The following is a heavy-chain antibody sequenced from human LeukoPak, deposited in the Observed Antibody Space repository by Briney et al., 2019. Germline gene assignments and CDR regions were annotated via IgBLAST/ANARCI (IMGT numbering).Heavy chain of an antibody. CDR2: ISSSSSYI. V-gene: IGHV3-21*01. CDR1: GFTFSSYA. Sequence: GGSLRLSCAGFGFTFSSYAMSWVRQAPGKGLEWVSSISSSSSYIYYADSVKGRFTISRDNAKNSLYLQMNSLRAEDTAVYYCARDAYSSSWYSVGHNNWFDPWGQGTLVTVSS. CDR3: ARDAYSSSWYSVGHNNWFDP. J-gene: IGHJ5*02. D-gene: IGHD6-13*01.